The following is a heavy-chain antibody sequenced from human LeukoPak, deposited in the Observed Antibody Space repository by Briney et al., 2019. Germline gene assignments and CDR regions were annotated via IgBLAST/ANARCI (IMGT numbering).Heavy chain of an antibody. V-gene: IGHV1-2*02. CDR2: INPDSGGT. D-gene: IGHD2-2*01. CDR1: GYTFTGYY. Sequence: GASVKVSCKASGYTFTGYYMHWVRQAPGQGLEWVGWINPDSGGTNYAQKFQGRVTMTRDTSIRTAYMELSRLRSDDTAVYYCARGFGGYCSSTSCSDDYWGQGTLVTVSS. CDR3: ARGFGGYCSSTSCSDDY. J-gene: IGHJ4*02.